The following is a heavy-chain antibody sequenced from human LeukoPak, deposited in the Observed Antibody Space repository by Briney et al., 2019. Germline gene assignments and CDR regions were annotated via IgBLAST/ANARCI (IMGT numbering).Heavy chain of an antibody. D-gene: IGHD1-26*01. CDR2: ISSDGSSE. CDR3: AKDVRVGGGGMDV. Sequence: TGGSLRLSCAASGFTFSRYGMHWVRQAPGKGLEWVAVISSDGSSEHYADSVKGRFTISRDNSKNTLYLQMNSLRAEDTAVYYCAKDVRVGGGGMDVWGQGTPVTVSS. J-gene: IGHJ6*02. V-gene: IGHV3-30*18. CDR1: GFTFSRYG.